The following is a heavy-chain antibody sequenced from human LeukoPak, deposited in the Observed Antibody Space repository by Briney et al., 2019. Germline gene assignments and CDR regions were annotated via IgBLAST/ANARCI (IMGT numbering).Heavy chain of an antibody. CDR1: GGSFSGYY. J-gene: IGHJ4*02. CDR3: ARISSGGSIVAQDY. CDR2: LNPSGDT. D-gene: IGHD3-16*02. Sequence: PSETLSLTCAVYGGSFSGYYWSWIRQPPGKGLEWIGELNPSGDTNYNPSLKSRVTITLDWSKNQFSLKLTSVTAADTAMYYCARISSGGSIVAQDYWGQGTLVIVCS. V-gene: IGHV4-34*01.